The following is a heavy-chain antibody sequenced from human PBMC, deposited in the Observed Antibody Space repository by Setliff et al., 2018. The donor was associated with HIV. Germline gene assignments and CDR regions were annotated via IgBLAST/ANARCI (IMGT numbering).Heavy chain of an antibody. CDR2: IKSKTDGETT. V-gene: IGHV3-15*01. CDR1: GFTFNNAW. J-gene: IGHJ4*02. CDR3: TTPTIFGVVFDY. Sequence: GGSLRLSCAASGFTFNNAWMSWVRQAPGKGLEWVARIKSKTDGETTDYAAPVQDRFTISRDDSKNMLYLQINGLKIDDTAVYYCTTPTIFGVVFDYWGQGALVTVSS. D-gene: IGHD3-3*02.